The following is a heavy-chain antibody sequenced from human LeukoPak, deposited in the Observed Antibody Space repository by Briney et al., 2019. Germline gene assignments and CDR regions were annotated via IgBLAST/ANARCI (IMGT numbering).Heavy chain of an antibody. D-gene: IGHD3-16*02. CDR3: ARGEYCDYVWGSYRYQGFDY. CDR2: IYYSGST. V-gene: IGHV4-59*01. J-gene: IGHJ4*02. Sequence: SETLSLTCTVSGGSISSYYWSWIRQPPGKGLEWIGYIYYSGSTNYNPSLKSRVTISVDTSKNQFSLKLSSVTAADTAVYYCARGEYCDYVWGSYRYQGFDYWGQGTLVTVSS. CDR1: GGSISSYY.